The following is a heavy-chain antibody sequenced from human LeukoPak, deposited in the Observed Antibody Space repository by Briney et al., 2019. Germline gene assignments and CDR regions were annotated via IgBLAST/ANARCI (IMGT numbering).Heavy chain of an antibody. J-gene: IGHJ4*02. Sequence: KPSETLSLTCTVSGGSISSYYWSWIRQPPGKGLEWIANIYHTGSTNYNPSLSSRVTISIDTAKNQFSLKLTSVTAADTAAYYCARRGRNSSGWQDYLWGQGTLVTVSS. CDR3: ARRGRNSSGWQDYL. D-gene: IGHD6-25*01. V-gene: IGHV4-59*01. CDR1: GGSISSYY. CDR2: IYHTGST.